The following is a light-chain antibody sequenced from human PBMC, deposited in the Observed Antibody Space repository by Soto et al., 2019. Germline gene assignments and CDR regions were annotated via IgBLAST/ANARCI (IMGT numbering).Light chain of an antibody. J-gene: IGLJ1*01. CDR3: QSYDSSLSGYYV. V-gene: IGLV1-40*01. Sequence: QSALTQPRSVSGAPGQRVTMSFTGGSSNIGAGSDVHWYQQLPGTAPKLLIYGNSNRPSGVPDRFSGSKSGTSASLAITGLQAEDEADYYCQSYDSSLSGYYVFGTGTKVTVL. CDR2: GNS. CDR1: SSNIGAGSD.